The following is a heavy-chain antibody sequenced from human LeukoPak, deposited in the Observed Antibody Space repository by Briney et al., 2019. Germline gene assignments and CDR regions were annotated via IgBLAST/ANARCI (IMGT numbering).Heavy chain of an antibody. Sequence: ASVKVSCKASGYTFTSYGISWVRQAPGQGLEWMGWISAYNGNTNYAQKLQGRVTMTTDTSTSTAYIELRSLRSDDTAVYYCARDRFSSSSPFDYWGQGTLVTVSS. J-gene: IGHJ4*02. CDR1: GYTFTSYG. D-gene: IGHD6-6*01. CDR2: ISAYNGNT. V-gene: IGHV1-18*01. CDR3: ARDRFSSSSPFDY.